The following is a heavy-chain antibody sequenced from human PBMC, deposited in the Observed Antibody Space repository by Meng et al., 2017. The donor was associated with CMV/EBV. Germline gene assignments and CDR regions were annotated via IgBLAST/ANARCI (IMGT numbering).Heavy chain of an antibody. V-gene: IGHV4-34*01. CDR1: GGSFSGYY. CDR3: ARGGNWFDP. Sequence: QFHRQQWGAALLNPSETLSPPCAVYGGSFSGYYWSWIRQPPGKGLEWIGEINHSGSTNYNPSLKSRVTISVDTSKNQFSLKLSSVTAADTAVYYCARGGNWFDPWGQGTLVTASS. J-gene: IGHJ5*02. CDR2: INHSGST.